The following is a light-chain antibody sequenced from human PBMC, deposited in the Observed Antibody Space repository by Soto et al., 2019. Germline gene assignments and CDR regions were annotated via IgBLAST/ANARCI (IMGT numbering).Light chain of an antibody. CDR3: QQRGNWPRT. J-gene: IGKJ2*01. V-gene: IGKV3-11*01. Sequence: EIVLTQSPATLSLSPGERATLSCRASQSVSSYLAWYQQKPGQAPRLLIYDASNRATDIPARFSGSGSWTDFTLTISSLEPEDFAVYYCQQRGNWPRTFGQGTKLEIK. CDR1: QSVSSY. CDR2: DAS.